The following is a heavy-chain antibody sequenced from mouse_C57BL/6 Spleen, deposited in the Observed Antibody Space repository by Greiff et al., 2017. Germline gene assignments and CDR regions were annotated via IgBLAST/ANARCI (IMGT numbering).Heavy chain of an antibody. CDR1: GYTFTDYE. Sequence: QVQLQQSGAELVRPGASVTLSCKASGYTFTDYEMHWVKQTPVHGLDWIGAIDPETGGTAYNQKFKGKAILTADKSSSTAYMELRSLTSEDSAVYYCTRRDPYYNGSSYNDWGQGTTLTVSS. V-gene: IGHV1-15*01. J-gene: IGHJ2*01. CDR2: IDPETGGT. D-gene: IGHD1-1*01. CDR3: TRRDPYYNGSSYND.